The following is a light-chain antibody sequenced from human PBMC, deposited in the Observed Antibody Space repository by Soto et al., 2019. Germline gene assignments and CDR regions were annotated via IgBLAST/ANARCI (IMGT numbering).Light chain of an antibody. CDR2: KAS. Sequence: DIQMTQSPSTLSGSVGDRVTITCRASQTISSWLAWYQQKPGKAPKLLIYKASTLKSGVPSRFRGSGSGTEFTLTISSLQPDDFETYYCQHYNSYSEALAQGTNVDIK. J-gene: IGKJ1*01. CDR3: QHYNSYSEA. V-gene: IGKV1-5*03. CDR1: QTISSW.